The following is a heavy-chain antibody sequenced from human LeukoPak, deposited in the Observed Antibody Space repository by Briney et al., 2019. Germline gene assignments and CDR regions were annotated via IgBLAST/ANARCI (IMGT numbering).Heavy chain of an antibody. J-gene: IGHJ6*03. CDR3: ARDPYSGNYGAYYYYYMDV. CDR2: ITSSSSYI. V-gene: IGHV3-21*06. Sequence: PGGSLRLSCAASGFTFTSYNMNWIRQAPGKGLEWVSSITSSSSYIYYADSVKGRFTISRDNAKNSLYLQMDSLRVEDTAVYYCARDPYSGNYGAYYYYYMDVWGKGTTVTISS. CDR1: GFTFTSYN. D-gene: IGHD1-26*01.